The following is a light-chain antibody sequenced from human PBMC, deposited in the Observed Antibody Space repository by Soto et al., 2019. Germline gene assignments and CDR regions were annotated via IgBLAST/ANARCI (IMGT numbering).Light chain of an antibody. Sequence: QSALTQPRSVSGSPGQSVTISCTGTSSDVGGYNYVSWYQQHPGKAPKVMIYDVSKRPSGVPDRFSGSKSGNTASLTISGLQAEDEADYYCNSYAGTKNLVFGGGTKLTVL. J-gene: IGLJ2*01. CDR3: NSYAGTKNLV. CDR2: DVS. CDR1: SSDVGGYNY. V-gene: IGLV2-11*01.